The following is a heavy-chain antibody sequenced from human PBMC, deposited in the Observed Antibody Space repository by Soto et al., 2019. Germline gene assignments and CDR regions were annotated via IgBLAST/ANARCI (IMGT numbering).Heavy chain of an antibody. CDR2: ISGSGLNT. CDR3: AREGQQVVYFDY. V-gene: IGHV3-23*01. CDR1: GLTFSSYA. J-gene: IGHJ4*02. D-gene: IGHD6-13*01. Sequence: GGSLRLSCAASGLTFSSYAMSWVRQAPGKGLEWVSAISGSGLNTDYADPVKGRFYISRDNSKNTVSLHMNSLRAEDTAVYYCAREGQQVVYFDYCGPGTLLTVS.